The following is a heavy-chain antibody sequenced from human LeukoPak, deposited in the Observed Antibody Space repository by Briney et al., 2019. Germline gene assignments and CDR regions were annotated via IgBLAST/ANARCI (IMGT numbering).Heavy chain of an antibody. CDR1: GFTVSSNY. CDR3: ARDLYSSSST. J-gene: IGHJ4*02. D-gene: IGHD6-13*01. V-gene: IGHV3-53*01. Sequence: PGGSLRLSCAASGFTVSSNYMSWVRQAPGKGLEWVSVIYSGGSTYYADSVKGRFTISRDNSKNTLYLQMNSLRAEDTAVYYCARDLYSSSSTWGQGTLDTVSS. CDR2: IYSGGST.